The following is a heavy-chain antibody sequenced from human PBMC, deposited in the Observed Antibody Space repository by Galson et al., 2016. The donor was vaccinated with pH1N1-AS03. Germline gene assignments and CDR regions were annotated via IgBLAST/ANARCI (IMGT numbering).Heavy chain of an antibody. Sequence: SLRLSCAVGGFTFSSYAMFWLRQAPGKGLEYVSAISSDASGTYYANSVKGRFTISRDNSKNTVYLQMGRLRAEDMAVYYCARRRSYYDFWSGYSDYWGQGTLVTVSS. V-gene: IGHV3-64*01. CDR2: ISSDASGT. J-gene: IGHJ4*02. CDR3: ARRRSYYDFWSGYSDY. CDR1: GFTFSSYA. D-gene: IGHD3-3*01.